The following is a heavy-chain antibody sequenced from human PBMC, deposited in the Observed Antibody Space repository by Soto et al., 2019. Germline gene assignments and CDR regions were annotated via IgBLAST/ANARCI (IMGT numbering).Heavy chain of an antibody. CDR2: IFHSGST. D-gene: IGHD3-10*01. CDR3: ARDRYYGSGTYYNFYSGMDV. V-gene: IGHV4-30-4*01. CDR1: GGSINSGDYY. J-gene: IGHJ6*02. Sequence: PWETLSLTCTVSGGSINSGDYYWTWVRQPPGKGLEWIGNIFHSGSTYYTPSLQSRVTISLDTSKNHFPLKLSSVTPADTAVYYCARDRYYGSGTYYNFYSGMDVWGQGTTVTVSS.